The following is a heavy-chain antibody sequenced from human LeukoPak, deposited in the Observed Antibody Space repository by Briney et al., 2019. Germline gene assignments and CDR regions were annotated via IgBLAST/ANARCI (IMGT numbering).Heavy chain of an antibody. CDR1: GYTFTSYD. J-gene: IGHJ6*03. D-gene: IGHD2/OR15-2a*01. Sequence: ALVKVSCKASGYTFTSYDVNWVRQATGLGLEWMGWMNPNSGNTGYAQKFQGRVTMTRNTSISTAYMELSSLRSDDTAVYYCARDPLLLPDYYYYMDVWGKGTTVTVSS. CDR3: ARDPLLLPDYYYYMDV. V-gene: IGHV1-8*01. CDR2: MNPNSGNT.